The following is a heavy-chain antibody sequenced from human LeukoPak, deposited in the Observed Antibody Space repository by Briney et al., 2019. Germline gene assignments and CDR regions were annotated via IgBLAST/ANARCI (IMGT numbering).Heavy chain of an antibody. D-gene: IGHD3-10*01. CDR2: ISGTGGST. V-gene: IGHV3-23*01. Sequence: GGSLRLSCAASGFTFSSYEMHWVRQAPGKGLEWVSTISGTGGSTYYADSVKGRFTISRDNSKNTLYLQMNSLRAEDTAVYYCARAYGSASYSFDYWGQGTLVTVSS. CDR1: GFTFSSYE. J-gene: IGHJ4*02. CDR3: ARAYGSASYSFDY.